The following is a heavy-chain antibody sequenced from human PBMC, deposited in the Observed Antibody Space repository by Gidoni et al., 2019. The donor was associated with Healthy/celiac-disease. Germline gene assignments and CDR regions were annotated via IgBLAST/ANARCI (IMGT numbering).Heavy chain of an antibody. CDR2: IYYSGST. Sequence: QLQLQESGPGLVKPSETLSLTCTVPGGSISSSSYYWGWIRQPPGKGLEWIGSIYYSGSTYYNPSLKSRVTISVDTSKNQFSLKLSSVTAADTAVYYCARHSIYYYDRGAEYFQHWGQGTLVTVSS. D-gene: IGHD3-22*01. V-gene: IGHV4-39*01. J-gene: IGHJ1*01. CDR3: ARHSIYYYDRGAEYFQH. CDR1: GGSISSSSYY.